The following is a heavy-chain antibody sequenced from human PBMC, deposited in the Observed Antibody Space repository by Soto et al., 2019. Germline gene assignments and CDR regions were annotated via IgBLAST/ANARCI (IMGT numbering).Heavy chain of an antibody. CDR1: GFTFSSYA. CDR2: ISGSGGST. V-gene: IGHV3-23*01. J-gene: IGHJ4*02. D-gene: IGHD3-22*01. CDR3: AKELYYYDSSGYYSARTFDY. Sequence: EVQLLESGGGLVQPGGSLRLSCAASGFTFSSYAMSWVRQAPGKGLEWVSAISGSGGSTYYADSVKGRFTISRDNSKNTLYLQMNSLRAEDTAVYYCAKELYYYDSSGYYSARTFDYWGQGTLVTVSS.